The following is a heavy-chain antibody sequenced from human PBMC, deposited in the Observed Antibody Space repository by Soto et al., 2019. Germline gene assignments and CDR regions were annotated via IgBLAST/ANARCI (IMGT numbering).Heavy chain of an antibody. CDR2: ISAGGNTK. V-gene: IGHV3-30*18. CDR1: GFTLSNIG. D-gene: IGHD2-21*01. J-gene: IGHJ4*02. Sequence: QVQLVESGGGVVQPGTSLRLACAASGFTLSNIGMQWVRQAPGKGLEWVAVISAGGNTKYYADSVKGRFTISRDNSKNSLFLQMNSVRTEDTAVYYCAKESGGERYAAYFDLWGQGTLVTVSA. CDR3: AKESGGERYAAYFDL.